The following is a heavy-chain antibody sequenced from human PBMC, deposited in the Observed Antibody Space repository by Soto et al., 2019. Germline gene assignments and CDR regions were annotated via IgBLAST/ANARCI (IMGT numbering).Heavy chain of an antibody. V-gene: IGHV3-43*01. CDR2: ISWDGGST. D-gene: IGHD5-12*01. Sequence: PGGSLRLSCAASGFTFDDYTMHWVRQAPGKGLEWVSLISWDGGSTYYADSVKGRFTISRDNSKKSLYLQMNSVRVDDTALYYCAKVGQLDITTGHAYFDHWGQGTLVTVSS. CDR1: GFTFDDYT. CDR3: AKVGQLDITTGHAYFDH. J-gene: IGHJ4*02.